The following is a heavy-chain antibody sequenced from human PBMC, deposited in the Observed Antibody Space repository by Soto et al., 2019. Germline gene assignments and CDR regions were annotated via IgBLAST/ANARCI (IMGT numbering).Heavy chain of an antibody. D-gene: IGHD3-10*01. Sequence: QVQLQESGPGLVKPSQTLSLTCTVSGGSISSSVYNCIWILQHPCKGLEWIGYIYYSGSTYYNPSLKSRVTISVDTSQNQFSLKLSSVTAADTAVYFCARYGSGSYYPTTFDYWGQGTLVTVSS. CDR1: GGSISSSVYN. CDR2: IYYSGST. V-gene: IGHV4-31*03. J-gene: IGHJ4*02. CDR3: ARYGSGSYYPTTFDY.